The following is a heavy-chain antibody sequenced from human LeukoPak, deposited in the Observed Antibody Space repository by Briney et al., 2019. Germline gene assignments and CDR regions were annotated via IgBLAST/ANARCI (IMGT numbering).Heavy chain of an antibody. CDR3: ATASGTKPHPPDAFGI. Sequence: ASVKVSCKVSGYTLTELSMHWVRQAPGKGLEWMGGFDPEDGETIYAQKFQGRVTMTEDTSTDTAYMELSSLRSEDTAVYYCATASGTKPHPPDAFGIWGQGTVVTVSS. CDR2: FDPEDGET. CDR1: GYTLTELS. V-gene: IGHV1-24*01. J-gene: IGHJ3*02.